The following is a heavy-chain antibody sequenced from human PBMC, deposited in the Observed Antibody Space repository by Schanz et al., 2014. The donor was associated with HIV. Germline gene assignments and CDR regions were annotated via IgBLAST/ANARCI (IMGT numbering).Heavy chain of an antibody. Sequence: QVQLQESGPGLVKPSQTLSLTCTVSGGSISSGHYYLNWIRQHPGRGLEWLGYISYAGHNRYNPSLQSRLSISVDTSKTQFSLRLGSVTAADTAVYYCARGVRRDCRTPDCNTGWFDPWGQGTLVTVSS. V-gene: IGHV4-31*03. CDR3: ARGVRRDCRTPDCNTGWFDP. J-gene: IGHJ5*02. CDR1: GGSISSGHYY. D-gene: IGHD2-15*01. CDR2: ISYAGHN.